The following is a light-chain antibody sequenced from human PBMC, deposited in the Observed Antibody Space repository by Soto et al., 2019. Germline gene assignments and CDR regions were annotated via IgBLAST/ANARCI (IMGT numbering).Light chain of an antibody. CDR1: QSVSSY. CDR2: GAS. V-gene: IGKV3-15*01. Sequence: EIVMTQSPAALSVSPGERATLSCRASQSVSSYLAWYQQKPGQAPRLLIYGASTRATGIPARFSGSGSGTEFTLTISSLQSEDFTVYYCQQYDNWPLTFGQGTKVEIK. J-gene: IGKJ1*01. CDR3: QQYDNWPLT.